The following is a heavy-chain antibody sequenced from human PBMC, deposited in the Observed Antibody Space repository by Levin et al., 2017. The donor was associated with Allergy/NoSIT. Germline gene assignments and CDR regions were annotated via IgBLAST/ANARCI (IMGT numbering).Heavy chain of an antibody. D-gene: IGHD6-25*01. Sequence: RASETLSLTCAVYGGSFSGYYWSWIRQPPGKGLEWIGEINHSGSTNYNPSLKSRVTISVDTSKNQFSLKLSSVTAADTAVYYCARGVTDDVTAGPKYAFDSWGQGTMVTVSS. CDR2: INHSGST. J-gene: IGHJ3*02. CDR1: GGSFSGYY. V-gene: IGHV4-34*01. CDR3: ARGVTDDVTAGPKYAFDS.